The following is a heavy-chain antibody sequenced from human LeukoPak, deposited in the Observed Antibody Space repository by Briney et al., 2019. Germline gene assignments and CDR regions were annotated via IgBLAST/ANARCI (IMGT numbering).Heavy chain of an antibody. J-gene: IGHJ6*03. CDR1: GFTFSSYW. CDR3: ARDLVYHYYYYMDV. V-gene: IGHV3-7*01. D-gene: IGHD2-15*01. CDR2: IKQDGSEK. Sequence: GGSLRLSCAASGFTFSSYWMRWVRQAPGKGLEWGANIKQDGSEKYYVDSVKGRLTISRDNANNSLYLQMNSLRAEDTAVYYCARDLVYHYYYYMDVWGKGTTVTVSS.